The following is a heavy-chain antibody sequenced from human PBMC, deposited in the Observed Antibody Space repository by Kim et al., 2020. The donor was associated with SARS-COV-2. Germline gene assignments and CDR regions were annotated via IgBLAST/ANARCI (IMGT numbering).Heavy chain of an antibody. V-gene: IGHV3-30*04. CDR1: GFTFSSYA. D-gene: IGHD6-13*01. Sequence: GGSLRLSCAASGFTFSSYAMHWVRQAPGKGLEWVAVISYDGSNKYYADPVKGRFTISRDNSKNTRYLQMNSLRAEDTAVYYCARVWQQLVLYYYYGMDVWGQGTTVTVSS. CDR3: ARVWQQLVLYYYYGMDV. J-gene: IGHJ6*02. CDR2: ISYDGSNK.